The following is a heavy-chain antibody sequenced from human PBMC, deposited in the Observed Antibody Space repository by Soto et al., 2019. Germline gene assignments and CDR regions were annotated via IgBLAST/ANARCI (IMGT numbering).Heavy chain of an antibody. J-gene: IGHJ6*02. Sequence: SETLSLTCAVYGGSFSGYYWTWIRQPPGKGLEWIGYIYYSGSTNYNPSLKSRVTISVDTSKNQFSLKLSSVTAADTAVYYCAGLYSGSYYDYYYYGMDVWGQGTTVTVSS. CDR3: AGLYSGSYYDYYYYGMDV. V-gene: IGHV4-59*08. CDR1: GGSFSGYY. CDR2: IYYSGST. D-gene: IGHD1-26*01.